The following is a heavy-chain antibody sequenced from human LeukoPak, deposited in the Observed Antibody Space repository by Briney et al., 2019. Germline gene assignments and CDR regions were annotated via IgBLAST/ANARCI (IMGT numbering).Heavy chain of an antibody. D-gene: IGHD3-3*01. CDR1: GGSISSSSYY. J-gene: IGHJ4*02. V-gene: IGHV4-39*01. Sequence: SETLSLTCTVAGGSISSSSYYWGWIRQPPGKWLEWIGSIYYSGSTYYNPSLKSRATISVDTSKNQFSLKLSSVTAADTAVYYCARHVGMYYDFWSGYPDYWGQGTLVTVSS. CDR3: ARHVGMYYDFWSGYPDY. CDR2: IYYSGST.